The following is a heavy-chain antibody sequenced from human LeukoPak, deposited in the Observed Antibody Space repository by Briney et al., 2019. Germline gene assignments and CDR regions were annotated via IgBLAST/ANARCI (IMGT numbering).Heavy chain of an antibody. CDR1: GGSINNYY. CDR3: AKERGSWGFLFGDY. V-gene: IGHV4-59*01. J-gene: IGHJ4*02. CDR2: IYYSGST. D-gene: IGHD6-13*01. Sequence: SETLSLTCTVSGGSINNYYWSWIRQPPGKGLEWIGYIYYSGSTNYNPSLKSRVTISVDTSKNQFSLKLSSVTAADTAVYYCAKERGSWGFLFGDYWGQGTLVTVSS.